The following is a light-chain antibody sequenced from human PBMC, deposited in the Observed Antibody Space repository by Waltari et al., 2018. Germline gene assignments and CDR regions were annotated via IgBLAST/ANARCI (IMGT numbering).Light chain of an antibody. CDR1: RGIDSY. Sequence: DIQMTQSPSPLSTSVGDRVTITCRASRGIDSYLNWYQHRPRRAPKLLIYDASTLQREVPTRFSGGGIGTDFTLSINNLQPEGFATYFCQQSYSPPFTFGQGTRLEI. CDR3: QQSYSPPFT. V-gene: IGKV1-39*01. CDR2: DAS. J-gene: IGKJ5*01.